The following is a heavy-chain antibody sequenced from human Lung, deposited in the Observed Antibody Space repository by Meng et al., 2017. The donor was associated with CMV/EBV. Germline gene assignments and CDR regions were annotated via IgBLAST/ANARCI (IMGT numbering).Heavy chain of an antibody. CDR2: IRHKAAGYST. D-gene: IGHD1-26*01. V-gene: IGHV3-72*01. Sequence: SXKISXAASGFIFSDHRMDWIRQAPGKGLEWVARIRHKAAGYSTEYAASVRGRFTVSRDDSKNSVYLQMSSLRTEDTAVYHCTRDGGSYDFADYWGQGXLATASS. J-gene: IGHJ4*02. CDR1: GFIFSDHR. CDR3: TRDGGSYDFADY.